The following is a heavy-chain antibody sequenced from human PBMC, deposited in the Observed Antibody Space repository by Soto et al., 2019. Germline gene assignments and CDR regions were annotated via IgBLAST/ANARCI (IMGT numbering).Heavy chain of an antibody. CDR3: ARPRSMSSSGFDI. Sequence: EVQLVESGGGLVQPGGSLRLSCAASGYTFSRHWIHWVRQAPGQGPVGVSRISPDGSVTDYADFVEGRFTISRDNATNTLYFQMSSLRAEDTAVYYCARPRSMSSSGFDIWGQGTMVIVSS. J-gene: IGHJ3*02. CDR1: GYTFSRHW. D-gene: IGHD1-26*01. CDR2: ISPDGSVT. V-gene: IGHV3-74*01.